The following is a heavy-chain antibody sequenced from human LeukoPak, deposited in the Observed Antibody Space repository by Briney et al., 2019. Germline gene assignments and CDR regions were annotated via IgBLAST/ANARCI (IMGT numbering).Heavy chain of an antibody. J-gene: IGHJ6*04. CDR2: ISSSGSTI. V-gene: IGHV3-48*03. Sequence: GGSLRLSCAASGFTFSSYEMNWVRPAPGKGLEWVSYISSSGSTIYYADSVKGRFTISRDNAKNSLYLQMNSLRAEDTAVYYCAELGITMIGGVWGKGTTVTISS. CDR1: GFTFSSYE. D-gene: IGHD3-10*02. CDR3: AELGITMIGGV.